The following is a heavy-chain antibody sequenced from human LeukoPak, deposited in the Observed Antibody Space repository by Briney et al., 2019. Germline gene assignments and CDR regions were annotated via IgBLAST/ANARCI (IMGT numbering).Heavy chain of an antibody. CDR3: ARDYGGGWYQIDY. CDR2: ISYSGST. V-gene: IGHV4-59*12. CDR1: GGSISSYY. D-gene: IGHD6-13*01. J-gene: IGHJ4*02. Sequence: SETLSLTCTVSGGSISSYYWSWIRQPPGKGLEWIGYISYSGSTNYNPSLKSRLTISLDTSKRQFSLDLNSVTVADTALYYCARDYGGGWYQIDYWGQGTLVTVSS.